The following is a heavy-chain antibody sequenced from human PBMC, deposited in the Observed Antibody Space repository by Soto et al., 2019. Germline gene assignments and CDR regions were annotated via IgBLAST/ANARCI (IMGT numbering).Heavy chain of an antibody. CDR2: ISRDGGTK. CDR3: TGEVASGY. J-gene: IGHJ4*02. D-gene: IGHD2-8*02. V-gene: IGHV3-30*03. Sequence: QVQLVESGGSVVQPGRSLRLSCAVSGFTVSTYGMDWVRQAPGKGLEWVAVISRDGGTKYYADSVKGRFTISRDNSRNTLFLEINSLRGDDMAVYYCTGEVASGYWGQGTLVTVSS. CDR1: GFTVSTYG.